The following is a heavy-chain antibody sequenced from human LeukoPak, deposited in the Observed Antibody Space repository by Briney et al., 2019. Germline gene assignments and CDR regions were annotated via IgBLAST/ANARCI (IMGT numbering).Heavy chain of an antibody. V-gene: IGHV3-21*01. CDR3: ARVDCSGGSCSDAFDI. CDR2: ISSSSSYI. CDR1: GFTFSSYS. D-gene: IGHD2-15*01. J-gene: IGHJ3*02. Sequence: PGGSLRLSCAASGFTFSSYSMNWVRQAPGKGLEWVSSISSSSSYIYYADSVKGRFTISRDNAKNSLYLQMNSLRAEDTAVYYCARVDCSGGSCSDAFDIWGQGTMVTVSS.